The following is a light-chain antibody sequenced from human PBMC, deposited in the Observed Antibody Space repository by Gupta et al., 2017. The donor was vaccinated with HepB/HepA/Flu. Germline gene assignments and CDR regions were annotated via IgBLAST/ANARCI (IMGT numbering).Light chain of an antibody. J-gene: IGKJ4*01. CDR2: AAS. CDR1: QSISTY. V-gene: IGKV1-39*01. CDR3: QQSYSNPPT. Sequence: DIQMTQSPSSLSASVGDRVSITCRASQSISTYLSWFQQIPGKAPNLLIYAASSLQSGVPSRFSGSGSGTDFTLTISSLQPEDFATYYCQQSYSNPPTFGGGTKVEIK.